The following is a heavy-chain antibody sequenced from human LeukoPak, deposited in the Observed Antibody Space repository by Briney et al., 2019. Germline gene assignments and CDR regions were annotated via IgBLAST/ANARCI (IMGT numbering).Heavy chain of an antibody. CDR2: IKQDGSEK. V-gene: IGHV3-7*04. CDR3: ARSSGGRSYYNHFDY. CDR1: GFTFSSYW. J-gene: IGHJ4*02. Sequence: GGSLRLSCAASGFTFSSYWMSWVRQAQGKGLEWVANIKQDGSEKYYVDSVKGRFTISRDNAKNSLYLQMNSLRAEDTAVYYCARSSGGRSYYNHFDYWGQGTLVTVSS. D-gene: IGHD1-26*01.